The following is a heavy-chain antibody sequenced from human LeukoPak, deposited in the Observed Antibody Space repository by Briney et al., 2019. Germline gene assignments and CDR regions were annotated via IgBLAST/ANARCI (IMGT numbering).Heavy chain of an antibody. CDR2: IYYSGST. J-gene: IGHJ5*02. Sequence: SETLSLTCTVSGGSISIFYWSWIRHPPGEGREWIGYIYYSGSTNYNPSLKSRVTISVDTSKNQLSLNLSSVTAADTAVYYCARGYSNYAFDPWGQGTLVTVSS. CDR3: ARGYSNYAFDP. V-gene: IGHV4-59*08. D-gene: IGHD4-11*01. CDR1: GGSISIFY.